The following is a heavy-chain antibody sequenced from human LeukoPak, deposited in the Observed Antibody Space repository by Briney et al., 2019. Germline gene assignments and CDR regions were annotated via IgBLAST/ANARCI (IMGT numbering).Heavy chain of an antibody. Sequence: SETLSLTCAVYGGSFSGYYWTWIRQPPGKGLEWIGEINHSGRTNYNPSLKSRVTISVDTSKNQFSLKLSYVTAADTAVYYCARGPPYYYDSSGYYRFDYWGQGILVTVSA. CDR2: INHSGRT. D-gene: IGHD3-22*01. V-gene: IGHV4-34*01. CDR1: GGSFSGYY. J-gene: IGHJ4*02. CDR3: ARGPPYYYDSSGYYRFDY.